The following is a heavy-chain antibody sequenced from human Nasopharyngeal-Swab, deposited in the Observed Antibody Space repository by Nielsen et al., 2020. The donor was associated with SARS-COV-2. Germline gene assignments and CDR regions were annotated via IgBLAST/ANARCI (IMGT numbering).Heavy chain of an antibody. J-gene: IGHJ2*01. CDR2: IYHSGST. CDR1: GGSISSGGYS. Sequence: LRLSCAVSGGSISSGGYSWSWIRQPPGRGLEWIGSIYHSGSTYYNPSLKSRVTISVDRSKNQFSLKLSSVTAADTAVYYCARDRGYNWNYLRYWYFDLRGRGTLVTVSS. D-gene: IGHD1-7*01. V-gene: IGHV4-30-2*01. CDR3: ARDRGYNWNYLRYWYFDL.